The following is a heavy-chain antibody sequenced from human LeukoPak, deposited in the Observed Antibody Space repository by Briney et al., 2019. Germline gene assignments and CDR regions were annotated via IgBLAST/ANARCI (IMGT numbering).Heavy chain of an antibody. Sequence: GGSLRLSCAASGFTFSDYYMSWIRQAPGKGLEWVSYISSSGSTIYYADSVKGRFTISRDNAKNSLYLQMNSLRAEDTAVYYCARTYSGSYYPPRGPDAFDIWGQGTMVTVSS. CDR2: ISSSGSTI. J-gene: IGHJ3*02. CDR1: GFTFSDYY. D-gene: IGHD1-26*01. V-gene: IGHV3-11*04. CDR3: ARTYSGSYYPPRGPDAFDI.